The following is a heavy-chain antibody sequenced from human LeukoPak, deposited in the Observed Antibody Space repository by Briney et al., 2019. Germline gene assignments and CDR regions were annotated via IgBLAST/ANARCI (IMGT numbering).Heavy chain of an antibody. J-gene: IGHJ4*02. D-gene: IGHD3-9*01. V-gene: IGHV3-30*03. CDR2: ISYDGSNK. CDR1: GFTFSSYG. Sequence: PGRSLRLSCAASGFTFSSYGMHWVRQAPGKGLEWVAVISYDGSNKYYADSVKGRFTISRDNSKNTLYLQMNSLRAEDTAVYYCARGEDFDADYWGQGTLVTVSS. CDR3: ARGEDFDADY.